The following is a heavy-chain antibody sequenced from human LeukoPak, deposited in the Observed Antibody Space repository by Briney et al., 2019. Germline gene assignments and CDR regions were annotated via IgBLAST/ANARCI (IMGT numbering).Heavy chain of an antibody. Sequence: ASVKVSCKASGYTFTSYGISWVRQATGQGLEWMGWMNPDTGNTGYAQKFQGRVTMTRNTSISTAYMELSSLRSEDTAVYYCARGRGGYADYYYYMDVWGKGTTVTVSS. CDR3: ARGRGGYADYYYYMDV. J-gene: IGHJ6*03. CDR2: MNPDTGNT. V-gene: IGHV1-8*02. CDR1: GYTFTSYG. D-gene: IGHD5-12*01.